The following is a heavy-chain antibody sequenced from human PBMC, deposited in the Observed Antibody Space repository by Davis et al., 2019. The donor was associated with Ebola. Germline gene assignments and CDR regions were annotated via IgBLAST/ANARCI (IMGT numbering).Heavy chain of an antibody. Sequence: HSQTLSLTCAISGDSVSSKSAAWNWIRQSPSRGLEWLGRTYYRSKWYNDYAVSVKSRITINSDTSRNQFSLQLNSVTPEDTAVYYCARDGTLVGATIFDHWGRGTLVTVSS. D-gene: IGHD1-26*01. J-gene: IGHJ4*02. CDR3: ARDGTLVGATIFDH. CDR1: GDSVSSKSAA. V-gene: IGHV6-1*01. CDR2: TYYRSKWYN.